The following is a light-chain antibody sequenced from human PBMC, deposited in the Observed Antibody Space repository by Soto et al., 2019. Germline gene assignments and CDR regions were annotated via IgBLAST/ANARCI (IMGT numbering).Light chain of an antibody. CDR1: RSDVGAYNY. Sequence: QSVLTQPASVSGSPGQSIAISCTGTRSDVGAYNYVSWYQQHPGKAPKLIIYEVTNRPSGISNRFSGSKSGNTASLTISGLQAEDEADYYCSSYVSSRTYVFGTGTKVTVL. CDR2: EVT. CDR3: SSYVSSRTYV. J-gene: IGLJ1*01. V-gene: IGLV2-14*01.